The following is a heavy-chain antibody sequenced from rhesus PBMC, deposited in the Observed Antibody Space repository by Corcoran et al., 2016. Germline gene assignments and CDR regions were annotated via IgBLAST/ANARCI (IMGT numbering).Heavy chain of an antibody. J-gene: IGHJ4*01. CDR2: IPYSGST. Sequence: QVQLQESGPGLVKPSETLSLTCAFSGGSISSGYYSWSWIRPPPGKGLEWIGYIPYSGSTSYNPSLKSRVTISRDTSKNQFSLKLSSVTAADTAVYYCARYPIVVVITTGYFDYWGQGVLVTVSS. V-gene: IGHV4-122*02. CDR1: GGSISSGYYS. D-gene: IGHD3-16*01. CDR3: ARYPIVVVITTGYFDY.